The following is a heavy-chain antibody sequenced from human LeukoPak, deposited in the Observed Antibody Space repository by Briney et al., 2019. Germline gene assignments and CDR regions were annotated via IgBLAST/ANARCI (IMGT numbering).Heavy chain of an antibody. Sequence: SETLSLTCTVSGGSISSSSYYWGWIRQPPGKGLEWIGSIYYSGSTYYNPSLKSRVTISVDTSKNQFSLKLSSVTAADTAVYYCAYDSSGYSDAFDIWGQGTMVTVSS. CDR1: GGSISSSSYY. V-gene: IGHV4-39*07. D-gene: IGHD3-22*01. CDR2: IYYSGST. CDR3: AYDSSGYSDAFDI. J-gene: IGHJ3*02.